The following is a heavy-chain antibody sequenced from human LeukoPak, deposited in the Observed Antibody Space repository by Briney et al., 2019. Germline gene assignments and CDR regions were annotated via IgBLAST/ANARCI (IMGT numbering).Heavy chain of an antibody. D-gene: IGHD3-22*01. CDR3: ARVEFYYYDSSGSPYPLDY. V-gene: IGHV1-69*13. CDR2: IIPIFGTA. Sequence: SVKVSCKASGGTFSSYAISWVRQAPGQGLEWMGGIIPIFGTANYAQKFQGRVTITADESTSTAYMELSSLRSEDTAVYYCARVEFYYYDSSGSPYPLDYWGQGTLVTVSS. J-gene: IGHJ4*02. CDR1: GGTFSSYA.